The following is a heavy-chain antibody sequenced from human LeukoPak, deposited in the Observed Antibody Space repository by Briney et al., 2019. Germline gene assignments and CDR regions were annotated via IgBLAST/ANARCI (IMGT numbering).Heavy chain of an antibody. CDR3: AREYGGAARPFDY. V-gene: IGHV1-69*13. D-gene: IGHD6-6*01. CDR1: GGTFSSYA. Sequence: SVKVSCKASGGTFSSYAISWVRQAPGQGLEWMGGIIPIFGTANYAQKFQGRVTITADESTSTAYMELSSLRSEDTAVYYCAREYGGAARPFDYWGQGTLVTVSS. J-gene: IGHJ4*02. CDR2: IIPIFGTA.